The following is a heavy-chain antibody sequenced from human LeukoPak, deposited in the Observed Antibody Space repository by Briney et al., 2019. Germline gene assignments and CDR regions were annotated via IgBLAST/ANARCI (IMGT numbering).Heavy chain of an antibody. J-gene: IGHJ5*02. Sequence: KASETLSLTCAVYGGSFSGYYWSWIRQPPGKGLEWIGEINHSGSTNYNPSLKSRVTISVDTSKNQFSLKLSSVTAADTAVYYCARADIVVVPAAPNWFDPWGQGTLATVSS. CDR3: ARADIVVVPAAPNWFDP. V-gene: IGHV4-34*01. D-gene: IGHD2-2*01. CDR2: INHSGST. CDR1: GGSFSGYY.